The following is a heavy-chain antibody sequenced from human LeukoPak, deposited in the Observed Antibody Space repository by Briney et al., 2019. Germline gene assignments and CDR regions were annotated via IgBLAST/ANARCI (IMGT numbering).Heavy chain of an antibody. CDR1: GYTFTGYY. J-gene: IGHJ4*02. Sequence: ASVKVSCKASGYTFTGYYMHWVRQAPGQRLEWMGWINHNSGGTNYAQKFQGRVTMTRDTSISTAYMELSRLRSDDTAVYYCARVGLVGATLHFGYWGQGTLVTVSS. D-gene: IGHD1-26*01. V-gene: IGHV1-2*02. CDR3: ARVGLVGATLHFGY. CDR2: INHNSGGT.